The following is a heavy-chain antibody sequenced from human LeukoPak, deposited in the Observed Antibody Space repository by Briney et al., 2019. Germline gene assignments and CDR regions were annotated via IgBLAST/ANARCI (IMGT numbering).Heavy chain of an antibody. CDR1: GFTFSSYG. D-gene: IGHD3-10*01. CDR3: ATESPDSRVLDY. J-gene: IGHJ4*02. V-gene: IGHV3-23*01. CDR2: ISGSGGST. Sequence: GGSLRLSCAASGFTFSSYGMSWVRQAPGKGLEWVSAISGSGGSTYYADSVKGRFTISRDNSKNTLYLQMNSLRVEDSAVYYCATESPDSRVLDYWGQGLVVTVSS.